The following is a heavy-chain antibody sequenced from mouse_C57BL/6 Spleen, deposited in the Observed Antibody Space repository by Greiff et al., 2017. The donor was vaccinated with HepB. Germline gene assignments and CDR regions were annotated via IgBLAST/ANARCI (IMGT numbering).Heavy chain of an antibody. D-gene: IGHD2-5*01. J-gene: IGHJ2*01. CDR2: INPSNGGT. Sequence: VQLQQSGTELVKPGASVKLSCKASGYTFTSYWMHWVKQRPGQGLEWIGNINPSNGGTNYNEKFKSKATLTVDKSSSTAYMQLNSLTSEDSAVYNCSRRSYYNNYLNYFDYWGQGTTLTVSS. CDR1: GYTFTSYW. V-gene: IGHV1-53*01. CDR3: SRRSYYNNYLNYFDY.